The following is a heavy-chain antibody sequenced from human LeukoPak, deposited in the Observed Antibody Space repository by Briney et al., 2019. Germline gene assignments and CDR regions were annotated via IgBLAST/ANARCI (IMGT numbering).Heavy chain of an antibody. D-gene: IGHD5-12*01. CDR1: GFTFSAYT. Sequence: GGSLRLSCSASGFTFSAYTMNWVRQAPGQGLEWVSYISSGSSSVYYADSVKGRFTISRDNAKNSLYLQMNSLRADDTAVYYCARPVDYNAGDYWGQGTLVTVSS. J-gene: IGHJ4*02. CDR3: ARPVDYNAGDY. V-gene: IGHV3-48*04. CDR2: ISSGSSSV.